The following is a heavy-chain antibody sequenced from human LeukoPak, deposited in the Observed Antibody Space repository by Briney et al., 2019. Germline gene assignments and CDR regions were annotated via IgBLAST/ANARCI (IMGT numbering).Heavy chain of an antibody. Sequence: ASVKVSCKASGFSFTGYFMHWVRQAPGQGPEWMGRIDPNSGGTNYALKFQGRVTMTRDTSISTAYMELSRLRSDDTAVYYCARGSASRGYYYYYYMDVWGKGTTVTVSS. J-gene: IGHJ6*03. CDR1: GFSFTGYF. V-gene: IGHV1-2*06. CDR3: ARGSASRGYYYYYYMDV. D-gene: IGHD3-16*01. CDR2: IDPNSGGT.